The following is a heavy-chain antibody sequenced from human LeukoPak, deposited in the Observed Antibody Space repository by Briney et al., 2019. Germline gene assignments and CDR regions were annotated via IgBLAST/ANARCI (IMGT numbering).Heavy chain of an antibody. CDR1: GFTFSSYG. CDR2: IWYDGSNK. D-gene: IGHD2-15*01. CDR3: ARDLKYCSGGSCFPYYGMDV. J-gene: IGHJ6*02. V-gene: IGHV3-33*01. Sequence: GGSLRLSCAASGFTFSSYGKHWVRQAPGKGLEWVAVIWYDGSNKYYADSVKGRFTISRDNSKNTLYLQMNSLRAEDTAVYYCARDLKYCSGGSCFPYYGMDVWGQGTTVTVSS.